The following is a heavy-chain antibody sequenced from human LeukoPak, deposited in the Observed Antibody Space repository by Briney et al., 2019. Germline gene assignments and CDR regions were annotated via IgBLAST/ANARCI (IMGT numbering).Heavy chain of an antibody. CDR1: GYSFTSNY. V-gene: IGHV1-46*01. CDR3: ARVGHIRQWLVPHADY. J-gene: IGHJ4*02. D-gene: IGHD6-19*01. CDR2: INPSGGST. Sequence: ASVKVSCKASGYSFTSNYIHWVRQAPGQGLEWMGIINPSGGSTSYAQKFQGRVTMTRDTSTSTVYMELSSLRSEDTAVYYCARVGHIRQWLVPHADYWGQGTLATVSS.